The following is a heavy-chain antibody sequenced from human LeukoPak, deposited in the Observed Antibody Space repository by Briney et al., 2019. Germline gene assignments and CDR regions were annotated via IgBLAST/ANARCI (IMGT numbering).Heavy chain of an antibody. CDR3: AESGGGWDAFDI. Sequence: ASVKVSCKASGYTFTSYGISWVRQALGQGLEWMGWISAYNGNTNYAQKLQGRVTMTRDTSISTAYMELSRLRSDDTAVYYCAESGGGWDAFDIWGQGTMVTVSS. CDR1: GYTFTSYG. V-gene: IGHV1-18*01. CDR2: ISAYNGNT. D-gene: IGHD6-19*01. J-gene: IGHJ3*02.